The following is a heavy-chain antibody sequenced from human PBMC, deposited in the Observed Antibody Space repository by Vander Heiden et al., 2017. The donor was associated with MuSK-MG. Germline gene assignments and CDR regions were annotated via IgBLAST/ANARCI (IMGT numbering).Heavy chain of an antibody. CDR1: GFTSSDFG. D-gene: IGHD3-16*01. CDR3: TKEGDVRVSTRTDY. V-gene: IGHV3-30*18. J-gene: IGHJ4*02. Sequence: QVQLVESGGGVVQPGGALSLACAAPGFTSSDFGMHWVRQAPGKGLEWVAVVSFNGHVQYYADSVKGRFSISRDNSQNTLYLQMNSLITDDTAVYYCTKEGDVRVSTRTDYWGQGTLVTVSS. CDR2: VSFNGHVQ.